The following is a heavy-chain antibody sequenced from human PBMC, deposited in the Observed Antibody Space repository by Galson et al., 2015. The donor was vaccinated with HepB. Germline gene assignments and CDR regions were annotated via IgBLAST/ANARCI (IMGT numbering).Heavy chain of an antibody. V-gene: IGHV3-30*02. CDR2: IRYDGSNK. CDR1: GFTFSSYG. D-gene: IGHD3-22*01. CDR3: AKDPYYDSSGYSVFDY. Sequence: SLRLSCAASGFTFSSYGMHWVRQAPGKGLEWVASIRYDGSNKYYADSVKGRFTISRDNSKNTLYLQMNSLRAEDTAVYYCAKDPYYDSSGYSVFDYWGQGTLVTVSS. J-gene: IGHJ4*02.